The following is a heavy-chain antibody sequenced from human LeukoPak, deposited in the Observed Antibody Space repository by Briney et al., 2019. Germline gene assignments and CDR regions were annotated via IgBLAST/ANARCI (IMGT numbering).Heavy chain of an antibody. CDR2: VITNNGGT. J-gene: IGHJ4*02. CDR1: GYTFTSYW. D-gene: IGHD1-14*01. CDR3: ARGGPNHGFDY. Sequence: GASVKVSCKASGYTFTSYWMHWVRQAPGQGLEWMGWVITNNGGTKYAHKYQGRVTMTRDTSINTVYMELSMVTSDDTAMYYCARGGPNHGFDYWGQGILVTVSS. V-gene: IGHV1-2*07.